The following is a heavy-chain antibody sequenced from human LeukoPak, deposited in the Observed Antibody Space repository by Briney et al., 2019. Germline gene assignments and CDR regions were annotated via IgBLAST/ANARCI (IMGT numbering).Heavy chain of an antibody. CDR2: IYYSGST. CDR3: ARVEDTSYYYYMDV. J-gene: IGHJ6*03. D-gene: IGHD2-15*01. CDR1: GGSFSGYY. V-gene: IGHV4-59*01. Sequence: SETLSLTCAVYGGSFSGYYWSWIRQPPGKGLEWIGYIYYSGSTNYNPSLKSRVTISVDTSKNQFSLKLSSVTAADTAVYYCARVEDTSYYYYMDVWGKGTTVTVSS.